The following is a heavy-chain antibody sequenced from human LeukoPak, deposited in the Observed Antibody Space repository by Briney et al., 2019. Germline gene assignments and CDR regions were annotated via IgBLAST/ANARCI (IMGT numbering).Heavy chain of an antibody. CDR1: GYIFTTYG. Sequence: ASVKVSCKTSGYIFTTYGISWVRQAPGQGLEWMGWISAYIGNTNYAQKLQCRVTMTTDTSTSTAYMELRSLTSDDTAVYYCARAWDCSSTTCYVYFDYWGQGSLVTVSS. D-gene: IGHD2-2*01. CDR2: ISAYIGNT. J-gene: IGHJ4*02. CDR3: ARAWDCSSTTCYVYFDY. V-gene: IGHV1-18*01.